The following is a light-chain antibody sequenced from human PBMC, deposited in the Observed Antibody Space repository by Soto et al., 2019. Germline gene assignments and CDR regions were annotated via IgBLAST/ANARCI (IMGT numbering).Light chain of an antibody. CDR1: QSISSW. CDR3: QQYSYFAT. J-gene: IGKJ1*01. V-gene: IGKV1-5*03. Sequence: DIQMTQSPSTLSASVGDRVTITCRASQSISSWLTWYQQKAGQAPKLLIYKASIVESGVPSRFSRSGSGTDFTLTISRLQPYVSATYYCQQYSYFATFGQGPRVEV. CDR2: KAS.